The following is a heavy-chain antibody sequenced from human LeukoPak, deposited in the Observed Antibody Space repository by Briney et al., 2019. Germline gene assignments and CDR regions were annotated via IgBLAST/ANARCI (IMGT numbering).Heavy chain of an antibody. D-gene: IGHD4-23*01. CDR2: IYNAENT. CDR3: ARFYGGKVFDY. Sequence: SETLSLTCTVSGASISSYYWSWIRQPPGKGLEWIAYIYNAENTNFNRSLRSRVTISIDRSNNLVALKVSSVTAADTAVYYCARFYGGKVFDYWGQGTLVTVSS. CDR1: GASISSYY. V-gene: IGHV4-59*01. J-gene: IGHJ4*02.